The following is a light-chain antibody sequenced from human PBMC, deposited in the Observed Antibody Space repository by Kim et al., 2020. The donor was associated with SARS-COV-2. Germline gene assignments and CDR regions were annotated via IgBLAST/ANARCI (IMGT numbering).Light chain of an antibody. CDR3: QQYNNWPQT. CDR1: QSVSSN. J-gene: IGKJ2*01. Sequence: SVSPGKRAPLPCRASQSVSSNLAWYQQKPGQAPRLLIYGASTRATGIPARFSGSGSGTEFTLTISSLQSEDFAVYYCQQYNNWPQTFGQGTKLEI. CDR2: GAS. V-gene: IGKV3-15*01.